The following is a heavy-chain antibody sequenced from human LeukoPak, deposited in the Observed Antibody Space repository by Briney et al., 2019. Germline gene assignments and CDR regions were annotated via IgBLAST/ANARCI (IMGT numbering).Heavy chain of an antibody. J-gene: IGHJ4*02. Sequence: PGGSLRLSCAASGFTFKTYAMNRVRQAPGKGLEWVTHISSSGSTIYYADSVKGRFTISRDNAKNSLYLQMNSLRAEDTAVYYCARDLPMVRGALDYWGQGTLVTVSS. D-gene: IGHD3-10*01. CDR1: GFTFKTYA. V-gene: IGHV3-48*03. CDR2: ISSSGSTI. CDR3: ARDLPMVRGALDY.